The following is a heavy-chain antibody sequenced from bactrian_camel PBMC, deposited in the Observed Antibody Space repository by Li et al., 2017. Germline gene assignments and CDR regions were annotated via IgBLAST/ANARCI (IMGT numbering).Heavy chain of an antibody. CDR1: EYDVTINC. Sequence: HVQLVESGGGSVEAGGSLRLSCSLSEYDVTINCMAWFRQAPGKEREGVAVIDTDDTTSYTMSVKGRFTVSEDNTENTLYLQMNSLKPEDTGTYYCAALGSAPCSSGQWLHLPAKNAHWGRGTQVTVS. CDR3: AALGSAPCSSGQWLHLPAKNAH. CDR2: IDTDDTT. J-gene: IGHJ4*01. D-gene: IGHD1*01. V-gene: IGHV3S53*01.